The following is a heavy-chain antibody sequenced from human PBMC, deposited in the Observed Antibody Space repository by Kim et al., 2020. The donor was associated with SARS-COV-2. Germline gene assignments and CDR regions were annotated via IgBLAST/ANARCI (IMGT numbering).Heavy chain of an antibody. Sequence: GGSLRLSCAASGFTFSSYAMSWVRQAPGKGLEWVSVIYSGGSGTYYADSVKGRFTISRDNSKNTLYLQMNSLRAEDTAVYYCANVDRGSGSLDYWGQGTL. CDR3: ANVDRGSGSLDY. J-gene: IGHJ4*02. CDR1: GFTFSSYA. D-gene: IGHD1-26*01. CDR2: IYSGGSGT. V-gene: IGHV3-23*03.